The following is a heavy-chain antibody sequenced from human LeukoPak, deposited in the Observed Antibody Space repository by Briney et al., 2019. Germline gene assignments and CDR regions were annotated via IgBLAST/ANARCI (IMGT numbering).Heavy chain of an antibody. CDR1: GFIFSRYG. J-gene: IGHJ1*01. Sequence: GGSLRLSCAASGFIFSRYGMSWVRQAPGKGLEWVSSIDYDGGSGHYADSVKGRFTISRDNSNNTLFLHLNSLRGEDTAVYYCTRNSGWYGLSWGQGTLVTVSS. CDR2: IDYDGGSG. D-gene: IGHD6-19*01. V-gene: IGHV3-23*01. CDR3: TRNSGWYGLS.